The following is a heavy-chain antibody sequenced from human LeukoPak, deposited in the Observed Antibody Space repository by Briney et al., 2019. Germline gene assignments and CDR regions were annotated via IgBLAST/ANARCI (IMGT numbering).Heavy chain of an antibody. V-gene: IGHV3-21*01. Sequence: GGSLRLSCAASGFTFSSYSMNWVRQAPGKGLELVSSISSSSSYIYYADSVKGRFTISRDNAKNSLYLQMNSLRAEDTAVYYCAKEKDYGSGSFSFDYWGQGTLVTVSS. J-gene: IGHJ4*02. CDR3: AKEKDYGSGSFSFDY. CDR1: GFTFSSYS. D-gene: IGHD3-10*01. CDR2: ISSSSSYI.